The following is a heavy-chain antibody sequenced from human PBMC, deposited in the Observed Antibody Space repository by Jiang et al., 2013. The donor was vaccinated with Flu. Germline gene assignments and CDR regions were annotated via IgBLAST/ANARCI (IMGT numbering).Heavy chain of an antibody. CDR3: AIQRPSGYCSSTSCPDYYYYYYGMDV. V-gene: IGHV1-18*01. D-gene: IGHD2-2*03. Sequence: GAEVKKPGASVKVSCKASGYTFTSYGISWVRQAPGQGLEWMGWISAYNGNTNYAQKLQGRVTMTTDTSTSTAYMELRSLRSDDTAVYYCAIQRPSGYCSSTSCPDYYYYYYGMDVWAKGPRSPSPQ. J-gene: IGHJ6*04. CDR1: GYTFTSYG. CDR2: ISAYNGNT.